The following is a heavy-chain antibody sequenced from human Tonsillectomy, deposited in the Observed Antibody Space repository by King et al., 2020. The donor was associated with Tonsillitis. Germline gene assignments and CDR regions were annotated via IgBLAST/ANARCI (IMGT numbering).Heavy chain of an antibody. J-gene: IGHJ4*02. D-gene: IGHD1-14*01. V-gene: IGHV3-30*03. CDR2: ILNDGRNK. CDR3: ETTGLIEEVIDY. Sequence: VQLVESGGGVVQPGRSLRLSCAASGFTFSRNGMHWVRQAPGKGLEWVALILNDGRNKYYADSVKGRFTISRDNSKNTLYLQMNSLRAEDTAVYYCETTGLIEEVIDYWGQGTLVTVSS. CDR1: GFTFSRNG.